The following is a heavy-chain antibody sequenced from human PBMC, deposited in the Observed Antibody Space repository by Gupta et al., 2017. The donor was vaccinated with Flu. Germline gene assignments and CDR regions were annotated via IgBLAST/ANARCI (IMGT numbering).Heavy chain of an antibody. J-gene: IGHJ3*02. CDR3: ARRMVRGVIGGGAFDI. CDR1: GASISRCNR. D-gene: IGHD3-10*01. V-gene: IGHV4-4*02. CDR2: IYHSGST. Sequence: QVQLQESGPGLVKPSGTLSLTCAVSGASISRCNRWCWVRQPPGKGLEWIGDIYHSGSTNYNPSLKSRVTISVDKSKNQFSLKLSSVTAADTAVYYCARRMVRGVIGGGAFDIWGQGTMVTVSS.